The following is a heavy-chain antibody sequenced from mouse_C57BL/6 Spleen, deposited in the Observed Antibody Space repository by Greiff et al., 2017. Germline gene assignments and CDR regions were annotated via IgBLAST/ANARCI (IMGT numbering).Heavy chain of an antibody. CDR1: GFNIKDDY. Sequence: EVKVVQSGAELVRPGASVKLSCTASGFNIKDDYMPWVKQRPEQGLEWIGWIDPENGDTEYASKFQGKATITADTSSNTAYLQLSSLTSEDTAVYYCTTGYGSSYPYWYFDVWGTGTTVTVSS. CDR3: TTGYGSSYPYWYFDV. J-gene: IGHJ1*03. V-gene: IGHV14-4*01. CDR2: IDPENGDT. D-gene: IGHD1-1*01.